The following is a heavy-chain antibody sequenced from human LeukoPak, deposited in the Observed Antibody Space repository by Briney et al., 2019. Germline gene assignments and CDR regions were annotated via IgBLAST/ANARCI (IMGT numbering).Heavy chain of an antibody. CDR3: GTAGYCSGDNCYSVDN. J-gene: IGHJ4*02. CDR1: GFSFSYAW. Sequence: GGSLRLSCAGSGFSFSYAWMTWVRQAPGKGLEWVGRIKSKTDGGTTDYAASVKGRFTISRDDSKNTVFLQMNSPKTEDTAVYYCGTAGYCSGDNCYSVDNWGQGTLVTVSS. CDR2: IKSKTDGGTT. V-gene: IGHV3-15*01. D-gene: IGHD2-15*01.